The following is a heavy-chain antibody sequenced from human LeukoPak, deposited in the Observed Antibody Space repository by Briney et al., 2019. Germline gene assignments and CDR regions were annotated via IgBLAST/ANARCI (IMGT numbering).Heavy chain of an antibody. CDR3: AKADCSSSSCYTIDY. CDR1: GFTFDDYA. Sequence: PGGSLRLSCEASGFTFDDYAMHWVRQVPGKGLEWVALISSEDDSTKYADSVNGRFTISRDNRKKSLYLQMNSLRREDTAFYHCAKADCSSSSCYTIDYWGQGTLVTVSS. CDR2: ISSEDDST. D-gene: IGHD2-2*02. V-gene: IGHV3-43*01. J-gene: IGHJ4*02.